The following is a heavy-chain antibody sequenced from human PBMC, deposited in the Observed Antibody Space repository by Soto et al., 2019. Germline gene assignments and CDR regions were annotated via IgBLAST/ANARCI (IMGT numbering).Heavy chain of an antibody. V-gene: IGHV4-30-2*01. CDR3: ARVGFWSGFNWFDP. D-gene: IGHD3-3*01. J-gene: IGHJ5*02. CDR1: GGSISSGGYS. Sequence: QLQLQESGSGLVKPSQTLSLTCAVSGGSISSGGYSWSWIRQPPGKGLEWIGYIYHSGSTYYNPSLTGRVPIPGDRSKNHFSLKLGSMAAADTAVYYCARVGFWSGFNWFDPWGQGTLVTVSS. CDR2: IYHSGST.